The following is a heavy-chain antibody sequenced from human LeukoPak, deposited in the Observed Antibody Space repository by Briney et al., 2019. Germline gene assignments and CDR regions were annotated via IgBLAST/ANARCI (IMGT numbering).Heavy chain of an antibody. CDR2: INPNSGGT. V-gene: IGHV1-2*02. Sequence: ASVKVSCKASGYTFTSCGISWVRQAPGQGLEWMGWINPNSGGTNYAQKFQGRVTMTRDTSISTAYMELSRLRSDDTAVYYCARSVTTVTCADYWGQGTLVTVSS. D-gene: IGHD4-11*01. CDR3: ARSVTTVTCADY. CDR1: GYTFTSCG. J-gene: IGHJ4*02.